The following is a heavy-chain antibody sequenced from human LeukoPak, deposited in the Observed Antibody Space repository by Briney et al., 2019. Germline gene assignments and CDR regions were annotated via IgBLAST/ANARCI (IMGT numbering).Heavy chain of an antibody. CDR2: IYYSGST. D-gene: IGHD3-16*02. CDR1: GGSISSGGYY. V-gene: IGHV4-31*03. J-gene: IGHJ4*02. CDR3: ARRQYRLTWDKIDS. Sequence: SETLSLTCTVSGGSISSGGYYWSWIRQHPGKGLEWIGYIYYSGSTYYNPSLKSRVTISVDTSKNQFSLKLSSVTAADTAVYYCARRQYRLTWDKIDSWGQGTLVTVSS.